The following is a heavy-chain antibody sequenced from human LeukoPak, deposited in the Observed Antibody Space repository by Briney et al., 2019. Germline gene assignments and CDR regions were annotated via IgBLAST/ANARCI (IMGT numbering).Heavy chain of an antibody. J-gene: IGHJ6*02. V-gene: IGHV4-59*01. Sequence: SETLSLTCSVSGGSISSYYWNWIRQPPGKGLEWIGYIYYSGSTNYNPSLKSRVTISVDTSKNQFSLKLSSVTAADTAVYYCARDNWNYGSSMDVWGQGTTVTVSS. CDR3: ARDNWNYGSSMDV. CDR1: GGSISSYY. D-gene: IGHD1-7*01. CDR2: IYYSGST.